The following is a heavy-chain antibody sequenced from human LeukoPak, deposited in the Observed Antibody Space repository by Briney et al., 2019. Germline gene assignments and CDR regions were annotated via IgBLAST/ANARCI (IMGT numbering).Heavy chain of an antibody. Sequence: SETLSLTCTVSGGSISSGGYYWSWIRQHPGKGLEWIGYIYYSGSTYYNPSLKSRVTISIDRSKNQFSLKLSSVTAADTAVCYCARDLLWFGEAYFDYWGQGTLVTVSS. CDR3: ARDLLWFGEAYFDY. D-gene: IGHD3-10*01. V-gene: IGHV4-31*03. J-gene: IGHJ4*02. CDR1: GGSISSGGYY. CDR2: IYYSGST.